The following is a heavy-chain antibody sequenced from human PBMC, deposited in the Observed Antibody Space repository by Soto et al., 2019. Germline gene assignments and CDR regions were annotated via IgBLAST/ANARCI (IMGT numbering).Heavy chain of an antibody. V-gene: IGHV3-7*01. D-gene: IGHD1-1*01. CDR1: GFRFSDYW. CDR3: ARERVQMAN. J-gene: IGHJ3*01. Sequence: GGSLRLSCAASGFRFSDYWMSWVRQAPGKGLEWVANIKQDGSEKYYVDSVKGRFTISRDNAKKSLYLQMSSLRVEDTAVYYCARERVQMANWGQGTMVTVPS. CDR2: IKQDGSEK.